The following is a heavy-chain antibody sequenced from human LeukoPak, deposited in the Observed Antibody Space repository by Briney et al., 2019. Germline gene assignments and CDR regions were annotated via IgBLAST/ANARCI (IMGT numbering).Heavy chain of an antibody. CDR2: ISYDGSNK. V-gene: IGHV3-30*03. J-gene: IGHJ4*02. D-gene: IGHD6-6*01. CDR3: ARDSSDSSSYLDY. Sequence: PGGSLRLSCAASGFTFSSYGMHWVRQAPGKGLEWVAVISYDGSNKYYADSVKGRFTISRDNSKNTLYLQMNSLRAEDTAVYYCARDSSDSSSYLDYWGQGTLVTVSS. CDR1: GFTFSSYG.